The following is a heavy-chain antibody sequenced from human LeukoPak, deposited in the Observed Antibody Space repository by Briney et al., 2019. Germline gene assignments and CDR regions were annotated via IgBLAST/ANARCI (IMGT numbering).Heavy chain of an antibody. CDR1: GGSISSGDSY. V-gene: IGHV4-30-4*08. Sequence: PSKTLSLTCTVSGGSISSGDSYWSWIRQPPGKGLECIGYIYYSGSPFYNPSLKSRVTISVDTSKNHFSLNLSSVTAADTAVYYCARGNNPYYFDYWGQGTLVTVSS. CDR2: IYYSGSP. CDR3: ARGNNPYYFDY. D-gene: IGHD2/OR15-2a*01. J-gene: IGHJ4*02.